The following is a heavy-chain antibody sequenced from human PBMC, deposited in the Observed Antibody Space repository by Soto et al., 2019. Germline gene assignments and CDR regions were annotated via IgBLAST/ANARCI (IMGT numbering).Heavy chain of an antibody. CDR3: ATRPKYQQCLPYFDY. CDR2: IYYSGST. CDR1: GDSIRSHY. Sequence: QVQLQESGPRLVKPSETLSLTCTVSGDSIRSHYWSWIRQPPGKGLEWIGCIYYSGSTKYNPSPQSRVTIAADTSKNRVSLRLSSVTAADTAVYYCATRPKYQQCLPYFDYWGQGTLATVSS. J-gene: IGHJ4*02. V-gene: IGHV4-59*08. D-gene: IGHD6-19*01.